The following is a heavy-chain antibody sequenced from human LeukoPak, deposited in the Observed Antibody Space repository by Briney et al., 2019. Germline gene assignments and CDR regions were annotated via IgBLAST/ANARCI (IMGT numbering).Heavy chain of an antibody. CDR3: ARGAPIRVAVAATFDP. Sequence: GASVTVSCKTSGFTFTTYTMHWVRQAPGQRLERMGWINAANGNTQYSQKFQGRVTITRDTSASTAYMELSSLRSEDTAVYYCARGAPIRVAVAATFDPWGQGTLVTVSS. V-gene: IGHV1-3*01. D-gene: IGHD6-19*01. CDR1: GFTFTTYT. J-gene: IGHJ5*02. CDR2: INAANGNT.